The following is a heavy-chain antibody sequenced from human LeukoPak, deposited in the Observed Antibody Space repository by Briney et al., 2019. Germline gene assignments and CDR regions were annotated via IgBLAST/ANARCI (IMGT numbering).Heavy chain of an antibody. J-gene: IGHJ4*02. CDR3: ARERPLSGNPFDY. CDR1: GFTFSIYS. D-gene: IGHD4-23*01. CDR2: ISSSSSYI. V-gene: IGHV3-21*01. Sequence: GGSLRLSCAASGFTFSIYSMNWVRQAPGKGLEWVSSISSSSSYIYYADSVKGRFTISRDNAKNSLYLQMNSLRAEDTAVYYCARERPLSGNPFDYWGQGTLVTVSS.